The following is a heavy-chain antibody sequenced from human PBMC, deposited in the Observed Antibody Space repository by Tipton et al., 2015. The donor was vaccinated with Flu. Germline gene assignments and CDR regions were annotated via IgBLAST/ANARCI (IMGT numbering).Heavy chain of an antibody. D-gene: IGHD3-10*01. J-gene: IGHJ3*01. Sequence: SLRLSCAASGFTFSNYWMHWVRQAPGKGLVWVSRISGDGINTTYAESVKGRFTISRDNAKNTLYLQMNSLRAADTAVYYCARRPGGPMVRGVVGAFDFWGQGTMVTVSS. CDR1: GFTFSNYW. V-gene: IGHV3-74*01. CDR2: ISGDGINT. CDR3: ARRPGGPMVRGVVGAFDF.